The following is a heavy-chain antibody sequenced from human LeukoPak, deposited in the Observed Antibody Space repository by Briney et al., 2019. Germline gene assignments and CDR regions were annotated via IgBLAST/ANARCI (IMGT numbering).Heavy chain of an antibody. D-gene: IGHD3-3*01. J-gene: IGHJ4*02. Sequence: GGSLRLSCAASGFTFSSYTMSWVRQAPGKGLEWVSGISGSSGSTSYADSVKGRFTISRDNSKNTVYLQMDSLRVEDTAVYYCARDPGVVAFHYFDFWGQGTLITVSS. V-gene: IGHV3-23*01. CDR1: GFTFSSYT. CDR2: ISGSSGST. CDR3: ARDPGVVAFHYFDF.